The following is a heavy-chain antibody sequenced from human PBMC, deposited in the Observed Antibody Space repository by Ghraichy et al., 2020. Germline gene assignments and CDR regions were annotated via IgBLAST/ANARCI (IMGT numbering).Heavy chain of an antibody. CDR1: GGTFSSYA. V-gene: IGHV1-69*13. CDR3: ARESELGTADFDY. Sequence: SVKVSCKASGGTFSSYAISWVRQAPGQGLEWMGGIIPIFGTANYAQKFQGRVTITADESTSTAYMELSSLRSEDTAVYYCARESELGTADFDYWGQGTLVTVSS. D-gene: IGHD2/OR15-2a*01. CDR2: IIPIFGTA. J-gene: IGHJ4*02.